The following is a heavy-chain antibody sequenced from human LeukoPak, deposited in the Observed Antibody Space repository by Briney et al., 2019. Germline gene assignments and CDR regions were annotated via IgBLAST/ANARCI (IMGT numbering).Heavy chain of an antibody. V-gene: IGHV3-30*04. CDR1: GFTFSSYP. Sequence: GRSLKLSCTASGFTFSSYPMHWVRQAPGKGLEWVAVIGYDGVNKVYTDSVKGRFTISRDDSKSTLYLQMDSLRAEDTAVYYCARDFLPRAPDYLDLWGQGTLVTVSS. CDR2: IGYDGVNK. CDR3: ARDFLPRAPDYLDL. J-gene: IGHJ4*02.